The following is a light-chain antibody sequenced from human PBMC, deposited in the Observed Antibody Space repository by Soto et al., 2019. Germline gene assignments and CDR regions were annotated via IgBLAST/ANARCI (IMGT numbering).Light chain of an antibody. CDR1: SSNIGNNY. CDR2: DTN. Sequence: QSVLTQPPSVSAAPGQKVTISCSGFSSNIGNNYVSWYQQLPGTAPKLLIYDTNKRPSGIPDRFSGSKSGTSASLDITGLQTGDEADYYCGTWDTSLSGAPEVFGGGTKLTVL. J-gene: IGLJ3*02. V-gene: IGLV1-51*01. CDR3: GTWDTSLSGAPEV.